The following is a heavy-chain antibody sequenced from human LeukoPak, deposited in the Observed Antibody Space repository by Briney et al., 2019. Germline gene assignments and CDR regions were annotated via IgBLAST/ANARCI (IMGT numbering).Heavy chain of an antibody. CDR3: ARRGVLDGLDV. V-gene: IGHV5-51*01. J-gene: IGHJ6*02. D-gene: IGHD3-3*01. CDR2: TYPGDSDT. Sequence: GESLKISCKGFGYTFSNHWIAWLRQMPGKGLEWMGITYPGDSDTRYSPSFQGQVTFSVDKSIATAYLEWSSLKASDTALYYCARRGVLDGLDVWGQGTTVTVSS. CDR1: GYTFSNHW.